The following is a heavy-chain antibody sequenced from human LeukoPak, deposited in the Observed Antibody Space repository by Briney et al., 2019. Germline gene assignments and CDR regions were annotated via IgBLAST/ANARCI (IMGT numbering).Heavy chain of an antibody. CDR2: INHSGST. D-gene: IGHD5-18*01. J-gene: IGHJ4*02. CDR3: ARIEDVTRGYNHAYYFDY. Sequence: PSETLSLTCAVYGGSFSGYYWSWIRQPPGKGLEWIGEINHSGSTNYNSSLKSRVTISVDTSKNQFSLKLRTATAADTAVYYCARIEDVTRGYNHAYYFDYWGQGTLVTVSS. CDR1: GGSFSGYY. V-gene: IGHV4-34*01.